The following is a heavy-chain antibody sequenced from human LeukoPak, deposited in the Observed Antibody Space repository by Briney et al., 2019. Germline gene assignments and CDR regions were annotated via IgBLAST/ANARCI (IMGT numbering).Heavy chain of an antibody. CDR2: ISYDGSNK. V-gene: IGHV3-30-3*01. Sequence: GRSLRLSCAASGFTFSSYAMHWVRQVPGKGLEWVAVISYDGSNKYYADSVKGRFTISRDNSKNTLYLQMNSLRAEDTAVYYCARAEIAVAAKKGVDYWGQGTLVTVSS. CDR1: GFTFSSYA. CDR3: ARAEIAVAAKKGVDY. D-gene: IGHD6-19*01. J-gene: IGHJ4*02.